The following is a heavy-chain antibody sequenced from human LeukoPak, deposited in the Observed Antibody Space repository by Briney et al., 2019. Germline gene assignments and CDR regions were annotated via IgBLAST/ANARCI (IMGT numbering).Heavy chain of an antibody. D-gene: IGHD2-15*01. CDR2: IRSKAYGGTT. CDR3: TRDLRYCSGGSCSRDY. J-gene: IGHJ4*02. Sequence: GGSLRLSCAASGFTFSNYAMHWVRQAPGKGLEWVGFIRSKAYGGTTEYAASVKGRFIISRDDSKSIAYLQMNSLKTEDTAVYYCTRDLRYCSGGSCSRDYWGQGTLVTVSS. CDR1: GFTFSNYA. V-gene: IGHV3-49*04.